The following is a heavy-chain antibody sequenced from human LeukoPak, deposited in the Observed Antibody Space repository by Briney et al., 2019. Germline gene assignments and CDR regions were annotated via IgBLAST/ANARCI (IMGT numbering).Heavy chain of an antibody. J-gene: IGHJ6*04. CDR2: ISSSGSTI. CDR3: AELGITMIGGV. Sequence: GRSLRLSCAASGFTFSSYSMNWVRQAPGKGLEWVSYISSSGSTIYYADSVKGRFTISRDNAKNPLYLQMNSLRAEDTAVYYCAELGITMIGGVWGKGTTVTISS. CDR1: GFTFSSYS. D-gene: IGHD3-10*02. V-gene: IGHV3-48*04.